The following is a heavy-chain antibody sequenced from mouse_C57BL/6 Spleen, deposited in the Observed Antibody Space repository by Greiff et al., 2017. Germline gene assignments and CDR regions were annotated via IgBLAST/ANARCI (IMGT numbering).Heavy chain of an antibody. V-gene: IGHV1-82*01. J-gene: IGHJ2*01. D-gene: IGHD4-1*01. Sequence: QVQLKESGPELVKPGASVKISCKASGYAFSSSWMNWVKQRPGKGLEWIGRIYPGDGDTNYNGKFKGKATLTADKSSSTAYMQLSSLTSEDSAVYFCARWNWDFLDYWGQGTTLTVSS. CDR1: GYAFSSSW. CDR3: ARWNWDFLDY. CDR2: IYPGDGDT.